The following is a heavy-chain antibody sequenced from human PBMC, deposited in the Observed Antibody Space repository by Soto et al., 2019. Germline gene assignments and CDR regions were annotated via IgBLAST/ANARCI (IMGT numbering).Heavy chain of an antibody. CDR2: ISSSSSYI. V-gene: IGHV3-21*01. Sequence: GGSLRLSCAASGFTFSSYSMNWVRQAPGKGLEWVSSISSSSSYIYYADSVKGRFTISRDNAKNSLYLQMNSLRAEDTAVYYCSSVFEGYCSGGSCLDAFDIWGQGTMVTVSS. J-gene: IGHJ3*02. CDR1: GFTFSSYS. D-gene: IGHD2-15*01. CDR3: SSVFEGYCSGGSCLDAFDI.